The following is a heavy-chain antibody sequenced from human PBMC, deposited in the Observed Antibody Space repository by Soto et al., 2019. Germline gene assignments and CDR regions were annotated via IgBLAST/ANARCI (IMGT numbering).Heavy chain of an antibody. Sequence: QVQLVQSGGEVKKPGASVKVSCKTSGYSFSTYGISWVRQAPGQGLEWMGWISVFNGNTNYARKVQDIVIISTDTSTSTAYMELGSLTSDDTAIYYCARGGSYGVDYWGQGTLVTVSS. CDR1: GYSFSTYG. CDR2: ISVFNGNT. CDR3: ARGGSYGVDY. V-gene: IGHV1-18*01. D-gene: IGHD3-10*01. J-gene: IGHJ4*02.